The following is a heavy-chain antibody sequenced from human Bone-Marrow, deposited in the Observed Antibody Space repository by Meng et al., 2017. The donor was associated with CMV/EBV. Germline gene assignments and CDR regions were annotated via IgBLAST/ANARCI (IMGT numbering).Heavy chain of an antibody. CDR1: GFTFSSYS. D-gene: IGHD1-26*01. V-gene: IGHV3-21*01. Sequence: GGSLRLSCAASGFTFSSYSMNWVRQAPGKGLEWVSSISSSSSYIYYADSVKGRFTISRDNAKNSLYLQMNSLRAEDTAVYYCARGYSAYSGSYYFDDWGQGTLVTVSS. CDR2: ISSSSSYI. CDR3: ARGYSAYSGSYYFDD. J-gene: IGHJ4*02.